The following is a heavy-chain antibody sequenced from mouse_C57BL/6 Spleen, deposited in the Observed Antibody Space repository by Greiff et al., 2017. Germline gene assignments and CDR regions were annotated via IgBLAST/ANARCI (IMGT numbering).Heavy chain of an antibody. J-gene: IGHJ2*01. Sequence: QVQLQQSGAELVKPGASVKISCKASGYAFSSYWMNWVKQRPGKGLEWIGQIYPGDGDTNYNGKFKGKATLAADKSSSTAYMQLRSLTSEDSAVYCGARSRDASDFNYWGEGTTLTVSS. CDR1: GYAFSSYW. V-gene: IGHV1-80*01. CDR2: IYPGDGDT. CDR3: ARSRDASDFNY. D-gene: IGHD3-3*01.